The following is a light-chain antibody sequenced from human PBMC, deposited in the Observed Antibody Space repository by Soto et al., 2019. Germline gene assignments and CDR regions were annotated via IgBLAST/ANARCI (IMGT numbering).Light chain of an antibody. CDR2: DAY. Sequence: DIQLTQSPPSLSASEGDRVTITCQASHDIKNYLNWYQQKPGKAPKLLIYDAYNLERGVPSRFSGSGTGTDFTFTIDSLQPEDVATYYCQQFDFLPPYTVGQGTRVEIK. CDR3: QQFDFLPPYT. V-gene: IGKV1-33*01. CDR1: HDIKNY. J-gene: IGKJ2*01.